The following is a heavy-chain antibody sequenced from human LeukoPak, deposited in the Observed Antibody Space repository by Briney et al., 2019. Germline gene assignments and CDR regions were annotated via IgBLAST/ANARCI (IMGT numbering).Heavy chain of an antibody. Sequence: GGSLRLSCAASGNYWMHWVRQAPGKGLVWVSHINSDGSWTSYADSVKGRFTISRDDSRNTLYLQMNSLRGDDTAVYYCAKDVGKWESLHFFDYWGQGTLVTVSS. CDR3: AKDVGKWESLHFFDY. V-gene: IGHV3-74*01. CDR1: GNYW. J-gene: IGHJ4*02. CDR2: INSDGSWT. D-gene: IGHD1-26*01.